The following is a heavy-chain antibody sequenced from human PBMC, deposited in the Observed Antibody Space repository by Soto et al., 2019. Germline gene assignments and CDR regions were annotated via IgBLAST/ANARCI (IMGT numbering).Heavy chain of an antibody. J-gene: IGHJ6*03. CDR3: ARGRGMELPHGGYYYMDV. CDR1: GFTVSSNY. CDR2: IYSGGST. V-gene: IGHV3-53*04. Sequence: GGSLRLSCAASGFTVSSNYMSWVRQAPGKGLEWVSVIYSGGSTYYADSVKGRFTISRHNSKNKLYLQMNSLRAEDTAVYYCARGRGMELPHGGYYYMDVWGKGTTVTVSS. D-gene: IGHD1-7*01.